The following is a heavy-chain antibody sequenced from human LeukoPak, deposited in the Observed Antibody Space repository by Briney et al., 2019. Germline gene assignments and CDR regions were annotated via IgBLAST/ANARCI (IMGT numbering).Heavy chain of an antibody. Sequence: QPGRSLILSCAASGFTFSNYGMHWVRQAPGKGLEWVAVIWYDGSNKYYADSVKGRFTISRDNSKNTLYLQMNSLRAEDTAVYYCAKGGSGSYYGLIDYWGQGTLVTVSS. CDR1: GFTFSNYG. V-gene: IGHV3-33*06. CDR3: AKGGSGSYYGLIDY. J-gene: IGHJ4*02. D-gene: IGHD1-26*01. CDR2: IWYDGSNK.